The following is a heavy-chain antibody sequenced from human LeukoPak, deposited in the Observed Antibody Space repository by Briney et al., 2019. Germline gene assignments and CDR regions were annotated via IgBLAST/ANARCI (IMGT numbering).Heavy chain of an antibody. D-gene: IGHD3-22*01. Sequence: SETLSLTCTASGGSISSYYWSWIRQPPGKGLEWIGYIYYSGSTNYNPSLKSRVTISVDTSKNQFSLKLSSVTAADTAVYYCARYYDSSGYYPYYFDYWGQGTLVTVSS. CDR3: ARYYDSSGYYPYYFDY. CDR2: IYYSGST. V-gene: IGHV4-59*01. J-gene: IGHJ4*02. CDR1: GGSISSYY.